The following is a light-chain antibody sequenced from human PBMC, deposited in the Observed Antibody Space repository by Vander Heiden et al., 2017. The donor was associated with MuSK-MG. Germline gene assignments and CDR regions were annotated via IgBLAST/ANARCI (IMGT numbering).Light chain of an antibody. CDR3: KQSLRTPFT. Sequence: MAQSPSSLSTSVGDRVTITCRASQSSSSYLNWYQQKPGKAAKILFYAASSLQSGFPSRLSGSGSGTDGTLTISSLQPEDVATYYCKQSLRTPFTFGQGTKVEIK. J-gene: IGKJ1*01. V-gene: IGKV1-39*01. CDR2: AAS. CDR1: QSSSSY.